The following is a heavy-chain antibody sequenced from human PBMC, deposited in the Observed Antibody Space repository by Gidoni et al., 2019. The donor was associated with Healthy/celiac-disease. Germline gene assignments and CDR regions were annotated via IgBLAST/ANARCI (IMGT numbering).Heavy chain of an antibody. CDR1: GGSISSSRYY. J-gene: IGHJ5*02. CDR3: ARHYYDSSGSPFDP. D-gene: IGHD3-22*01. CDR2: IYYSGST. V-gene: IGHV4-39*01. Sequence: QLQLQESGPGLVKPSETLSLTCTVSGGSISSSRYYWGWIRQPPGKGLEWIGSIYYSGSTYYNPSLKSRVTISVDTSKNQFSLKLSSVTAADTAVYYCARHYYDSSGSPFDPWGQGTLVTVSS.